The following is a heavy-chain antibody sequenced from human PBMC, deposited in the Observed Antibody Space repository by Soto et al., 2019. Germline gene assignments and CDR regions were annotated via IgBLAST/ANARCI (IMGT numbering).Heavy chain of an antibody. D-gene: IGHD3-3*01. CDR1: GGTFSTYI. V-gene: IGHV1-69*08. Sequence: QVQLVQSGAEVRKPGSSVKVSCKAPGGTFSTYIISWVRQAPGQGLEWMGRIIPIPGITNYAQKLQGRVTVTADRSTSTAYMELTSLKSEDTAVYYCARDRITTRGDAFDLWGQGTMVTVSS. CDR2: IIPIPGIT. CDR3: ARDRITTRGDAFDL. J-gene: IGHJ3*01.